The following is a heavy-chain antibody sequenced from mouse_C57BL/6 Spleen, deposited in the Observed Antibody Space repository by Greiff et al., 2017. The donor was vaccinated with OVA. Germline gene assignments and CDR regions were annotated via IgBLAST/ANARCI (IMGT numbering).Heavy chain of an antibody. Sequence: EVQLQQSGPELVKPGASVKISCKASGYTFTDYYMNWVKQSHGKSLEWIGDINPNNGGTSYNQKFKGKATLTVDKSSSTAYMELRIMTSEDAAVYYCARGEAQAREGFDYWGQGTTLTVSS. V-gene: IGHV1-26*01. J-gene: IGHJ2*01. CDR1: GYTFTDYY. CDR2: INPNNGGT. CDR3: ARGEAQAREGFDY. D-gene: IGHD3-2*02.